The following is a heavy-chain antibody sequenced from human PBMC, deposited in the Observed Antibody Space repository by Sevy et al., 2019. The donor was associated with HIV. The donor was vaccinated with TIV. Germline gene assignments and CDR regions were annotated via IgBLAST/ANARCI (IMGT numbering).Heavy chain of an antibody. Sequence: GESLKISCKGSGYSFTSYWIGWVRQMPGEGLEWMGIIYPGDSDTRYSPSFQGQVTISADKSISTAYLQWSSLKASDTAMYYCARSNDYVWGSYRWFDYWGQGTLVTVSS. J-gene: IGHJ4*02. CDR1: GYSFTSYW. V-gene: IGHV5-51*01. D-gene: IGHD3-16*02. CDR3: ARSNDYVWGSYRWFDY. CDR2: IYPGDSDT.